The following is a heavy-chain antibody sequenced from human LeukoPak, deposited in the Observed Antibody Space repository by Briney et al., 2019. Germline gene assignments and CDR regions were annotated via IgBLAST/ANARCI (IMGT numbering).Heavy chain of an antibody. J-gene: IGHJ4*02. Sequence: GGSLRLSCAASGFTFTNYWMTWVRQAPGKGLEFVAHINQDESVKNYVDSMKGRFTISRDNAENSLHLQMNSLRVEDTAVYYCARDPGSSAFDYWGQGTLVTVSS. V-gene: IGHV3-7*01. CDR2: INQDESVK. CDR3: ARDPGSSAFDY. CDR1: GFTFTNYW. D-gene: IGHD5/OR15-5a*01.